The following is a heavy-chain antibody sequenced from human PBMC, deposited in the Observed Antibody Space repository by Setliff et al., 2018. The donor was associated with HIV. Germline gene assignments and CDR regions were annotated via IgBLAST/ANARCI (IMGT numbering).Heavy chain of an antibody. CDR1: GFTFNNAW. V-gene: IGHV3-15*01. CDR2: IKSKTDGGTT. J-gene: IGHJ5*02. Sequence: PGGSLRLSCAASGFTFNNAWMTWVRQAPGKGLEWVGHIKSKTDGGTTDYAAPVKGRFTISRDDSKTTLYLQMNSLKTEDTAVYYCTTEDPWLRIGHWGQGTLVTVSS. CDR3: TTEDPWLRIGH. D-gene: IGHD5-12*01.